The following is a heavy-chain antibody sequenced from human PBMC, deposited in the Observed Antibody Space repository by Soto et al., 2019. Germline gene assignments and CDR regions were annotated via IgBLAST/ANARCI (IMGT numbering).Heavy chain of an antibody. CDR2: ISSSSSYT. CDR3: ARDDYTEHNYYYYGMDV. CDR1: GFTFSDYY. D-gene: IGHD4-4*01. Sequence: QVQLVESGGGLVKPGGSLRLSCAASGFTFSDYYMSWIRQAPGKGLEWVSYISSSSSYTNYADSVKGRSTISRDNAKNSLYLQMNSLRAEDTAVYYCARDDYTEHNYYYYGMDVWGQGTTVTVSS. J-gene: IGHJ6*02. V-gene: IGHV3-11*05.